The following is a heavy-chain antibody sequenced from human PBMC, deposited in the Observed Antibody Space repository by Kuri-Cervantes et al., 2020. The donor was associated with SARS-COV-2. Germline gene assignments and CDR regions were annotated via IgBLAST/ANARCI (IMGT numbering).Heavy chain of an antibody. Sequence: GESLKISCAASGLTFSVYGLNWVRQAPGKGLEWVSYISSSSSTIHYADSVKGRFTISRDNVKKSLLLQMNSLRAEDTAVYYCASEVIPNPSEKYAYYGLDVWGQGTTVTVSS. CDR2: ISSSSSTI. D-gene: IGHD1-26*01. J-gene: IGHJ6*02. CDR1: GLTFSVYG. CDR3: ASEVIPNPSEKYAYYGLDV. V-gene: IGHV3-48*01.